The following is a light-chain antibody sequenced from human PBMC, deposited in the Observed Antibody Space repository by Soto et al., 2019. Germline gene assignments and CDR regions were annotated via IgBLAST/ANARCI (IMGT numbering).Light chain of an antibody. CDR1: SGHSSYI. V-gene: IGLV4-60*02. Sequence: QLVLTQSSSASASLGSSVKLTCTLSSGHSSYIIAWHQQQPGKAPRYLMKLEGSGSYNKGSGVPDRFAGSSSGADRYLTISNLQFEDEADYHCETWDSNILVFGRGTKLTVL. J-gene: IGLJ2*01. CDR3: ETWDSNILV. CDR2: LEGSGSY.